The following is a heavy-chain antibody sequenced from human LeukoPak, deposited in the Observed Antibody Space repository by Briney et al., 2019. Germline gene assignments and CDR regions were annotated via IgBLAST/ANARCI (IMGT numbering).Heavy chain of an antibody. CDR1: GGSISSGGYY. D-gene: IGHD3-22*01. CDR2: IYYSGST. CDR3: AGTIRGYYDLKPHFDI. Sequence: SETLSLTCTVSGGSISSGGYYWSWIRQHPGKGLEWIGYIYYSGSTYYNPSLKSRVTISVDTSKNQFSLKLSSVTAADTAVYYCAGTIRGYYDLKPHFDIWGQGTMVTVSS. J-gene: IGHJ3*02. V-gene: IGHV4-31*03.